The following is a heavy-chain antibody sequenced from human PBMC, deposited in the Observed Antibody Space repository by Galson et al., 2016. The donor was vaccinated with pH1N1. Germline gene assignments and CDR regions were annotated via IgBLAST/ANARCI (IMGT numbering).Heavy chain of an antibody. V-gene: IGHV3-11*01. CDR3: ARDHFGWAFDV. CDR2: ISGSDTTI. CDR1: GFPFSHYY. J-gene: IGHJ3*01. D-gene: IGHD3-10*01. Sequence: SLRLSCAASGFPFSHYYMGWIRQAPGKGLEWISYISGSDTTIYYADSVRGRFTISRDNAQNSLYLHMNSLRAEDTAVYYCARDHFGWAFDVWGQGTMVTGS.